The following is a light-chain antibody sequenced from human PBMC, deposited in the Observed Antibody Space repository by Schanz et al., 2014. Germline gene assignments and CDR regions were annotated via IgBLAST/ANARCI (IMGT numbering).Light chain of an antibody. Sequence: QSALTQPASVSGSPGQSITISCTGTSGDVGAYNYVSWYQHHPGKAPKLMIFDVSHRPSGVSNRFSGSKSGNTASLTISGLQAEDESDYYCCSYTGSRTVVFGGGTKLTVL. CDR3: CSYTGSRTVV. J-gene: IGLJ2*01. CDR2: DVS. V-gene: IGLV2-14*03. CDR1: SGDVGAYNY.